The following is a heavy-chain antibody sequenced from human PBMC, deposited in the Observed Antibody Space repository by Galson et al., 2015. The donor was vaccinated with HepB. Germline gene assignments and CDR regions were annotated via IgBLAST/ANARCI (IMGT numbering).Heavy chain of an antibody. CDR2: IIPIFGTA. Sequence: SVKVSCKASGGTSSSYAISWVRQAPGQGLEWMGGIIPIFGTANYAQKFQGRVTITADESTSTAYMKLSSLRSEDTAVYYCARERWELPRGVGRSKYYFDYWGQGTLVTVSS. D-gene: IGHD1-26*01. CDR1: GGTSSSYA. V-gene: IGHV1-69*13. CDR3: ARERWELPRGVGRSKYYFDY. J-gene: IGHJ4*02.